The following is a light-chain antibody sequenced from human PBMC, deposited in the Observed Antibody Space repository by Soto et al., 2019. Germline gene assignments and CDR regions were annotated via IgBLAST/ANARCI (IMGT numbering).Light chain of an antibody. CDR3: QQYDSSPPT. CDR1: QSVSSN. Sequence: EIVMTQSPVTLSVSPGERATLSCRASQSVSSNLAWYQQKPGQAPRLLIFGASTRATGIPARFSGSGSGTDFTLIISRLQPEDFAVYYCQQYDSSPPTFGQGTKVDIK. J-gene: IGKJ1*01. V-gene: IGKV3-15*01. CDR2: GAS.